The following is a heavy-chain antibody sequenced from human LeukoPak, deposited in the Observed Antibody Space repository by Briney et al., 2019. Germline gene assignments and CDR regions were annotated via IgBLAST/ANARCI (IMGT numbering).Heavy chain of an antibody. CDR3: AKEPGYSSGWYGVDY. J-gene: IGHJ4*02. CDR1: GFTFSSYA. Sequence: GGSLRLSCAASGFTFSSYAMSWVRQAPGKGLEWVSAISGSGGSTYYADSVKGRFTISRDNSKNTLYLQMNNLRAEDTAVYYCAKEPGYSSGWYGVDYWGQGTLVTVSS. V-gene: IGHV3-23*01. CDR2: ISGSGGST. D-gene: IGHD6-19*01.